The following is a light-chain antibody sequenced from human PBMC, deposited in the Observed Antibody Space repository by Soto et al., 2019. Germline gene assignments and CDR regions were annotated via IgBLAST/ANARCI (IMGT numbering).Light chain of an antibody. J-gene: IGLJ1*01. Sequence: QSALTRPASVSGSRGQSITIACTGTSSDVGGYNYVSWYQQHPGKAPKLMIYDVSNRPSGVSNRFSGSKSGNTASLTISGLQAEDEADYYCSSYTSSSTPYYVFGTGTKLTVL. CDR1: SSDVGGYNY. V-gene: IGLV2-14*01. CDR2: DVS. CDR3: SSYTSSSTPYYV.